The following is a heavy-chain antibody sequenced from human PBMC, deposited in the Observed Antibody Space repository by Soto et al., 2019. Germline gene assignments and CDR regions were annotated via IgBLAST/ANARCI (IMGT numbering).Heavy chain of an antibody. CDR1: GFSCSNSD. D-gene: IGHD3-16*02. V-gene: IGHV3-35*01. CDR3: ASPGGSSSEP. CDR2: VSWNGSRT. Sequence: PGWSLRLSCAASGFSCSNSDMNLVRQAPGKGLEWVSGVSWNGSRTHYADSVKGRFIISRDNSRNFLYQQMNSLRAEDTAVYYCASPGGSSSEPWGQGILVTVSS. J-gene: IGHJ5*02.